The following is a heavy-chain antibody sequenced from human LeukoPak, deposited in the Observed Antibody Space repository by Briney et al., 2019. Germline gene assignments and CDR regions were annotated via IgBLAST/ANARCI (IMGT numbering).Heavy chain of an antibody. CDR1: GITFDDYT. CDR3: ASASRYDSHFDY. Sequence: PGGSLRLSCAASGITFDDYTMHWVRQLPGKGLEWVSLITWDGTYTYYADSVKGRFTISRDNSKNSLYLEMNSLRTEDTALYYCASASRYDSHFDYWGQGTLVTVSS. D-gene: IGHD5-12*01. CDR2: ITWDGTYT. J-gene: IGHJ4*02. V-gene: IGHV3-43*01.